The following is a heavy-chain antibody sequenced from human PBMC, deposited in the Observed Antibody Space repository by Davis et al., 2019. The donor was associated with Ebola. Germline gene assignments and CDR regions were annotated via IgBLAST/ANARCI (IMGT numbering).Heavy chain of an antibody. V-gene: IGHV4-34*01. D-gene: IGHD6-13*01. CDR2: INHSGST. CDR3: ARARRDFLAAAGTVYWGDP. CDR1: AGSFSGYY. J-gene: IGHJ5*02. Sequence: PSETLSLTCAVYAGSFSGYYWSWIRQPPGKGLEWIGEINHSGSTNYNPSLKSRVTISVDTSKNQFSLKLSSVPAADTAVYYCARARRDFLAAAGTVYWGDPWGQGTLVTVSS.